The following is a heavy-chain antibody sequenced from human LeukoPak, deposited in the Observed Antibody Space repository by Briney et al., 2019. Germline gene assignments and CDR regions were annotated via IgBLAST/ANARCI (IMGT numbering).Heavy chain of an antibody. CDR3: ARDAPYYYDSSGSNNWFDP. J-gene: IGHJ5*02. Sequence: SETLSLTXTVSGGSISSYYWSWIRQPPGKGLEWIGYIYYSGSTNYNPSLKSRVTISVDTSKNQFSLKLSSVTAADTAVYYCARDAPYYYDSSGSNNWFDPWGQGTLVTVSS. D-gene: IGHD3-22*01. CDR1: GGSISSYY. V-gene: IGHV4-59*01. CDR2: IYYSGST.